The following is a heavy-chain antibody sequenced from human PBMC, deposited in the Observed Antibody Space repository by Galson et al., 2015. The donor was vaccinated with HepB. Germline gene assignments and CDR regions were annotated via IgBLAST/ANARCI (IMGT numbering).Heavy chain of an antibody. J-gene: IGHJ4*02. CDR3: ARDVMVRGVIHYFDY. V-gene: IGHV1-2*06. D-gene: IGHD3-10*01. CDR2: VSPYSGDT. Sequence: SVTVSCKASGYTLVDYYIHWVRQAPGQGLEWMGRVSPYSGDTSYAQKFQGRVTMTRDTSITTVYMALSSLRPDDTAMYYCARDVMVRGVIHYFDYWGQGTLVTVSS. CDR1: GYTLVDYY.